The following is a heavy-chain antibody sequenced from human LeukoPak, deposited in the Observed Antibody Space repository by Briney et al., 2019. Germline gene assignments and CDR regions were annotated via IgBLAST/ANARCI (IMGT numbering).Heavy chain of an antibody. V-gene: IGHV1-2*02. D-gene: IGHD3-3*02. J-gene: IGHJ4*02. CDR2: INPNSGGT. CDR3: AITPDEAFYSPLDY. Sequence: GASVKVSCKASGYTFTGYYMHWVRQAPGQGLEWMGWINPNSGGTNYAQKFQGRVTMTRDTSISTAYMELSRLRSDDTAVYYCAITPDEAFYSPLDYWGQGTLVTVSS. CDR1: GYTFTGYY.